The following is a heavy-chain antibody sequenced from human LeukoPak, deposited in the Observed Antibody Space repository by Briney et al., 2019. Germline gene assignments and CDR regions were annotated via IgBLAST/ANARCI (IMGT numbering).Heavy chain of an antibody. V-gene: IGHV3-23*01. CDR3: AKDRGGYSGYDFDY. D-gene: IGHD5-12*01. J-gene: IGHJ4*02. CDR1: GFTFSSYA. CDR2: ISGSGGST. Sequence: PGGSLRLSCAASGFTFSSYAMSWVRQAPGKGLEWVSAISGSGGSTYYADSVKGRLTISRDNSKNTLYLQMDSLRAEDTAVYYCAKDRGGYSGYDFDYWGQGTLVTVSS.